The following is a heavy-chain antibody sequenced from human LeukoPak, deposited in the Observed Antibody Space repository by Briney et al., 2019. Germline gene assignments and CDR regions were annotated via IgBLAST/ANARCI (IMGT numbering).Heavy chain of an antibody. V-gene: IGHV3-23*01. Sequence: GGSLRLSCAASGFTFSSYAMSWVRQAPGKGLEWVSAISGSGGSTYYADSVKGRFTISRDNSKNTLYLQMSSLRAEDTAVYYCVKDARYYYDTSGYYGGDYWGQGTLVTVSS. CDR2: ISGSGGST. D-gene: IGHD3-22*01. J-gene: IGHJ4*02. CDR3: VKDARYYYDTSGYYGGDY. CDR1: GFTFSSYA.